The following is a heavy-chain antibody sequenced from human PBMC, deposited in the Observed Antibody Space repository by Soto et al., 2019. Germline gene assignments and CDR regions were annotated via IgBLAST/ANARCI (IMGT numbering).Heavy chain of an antibody. J-gene: IGHJ4*02. CDR3: ARGWQSPSDFDY. CDR2: INHSGST. V-gene: IGHV4-34*01. CDR1: GGSFSGYY. Sequence: SETLSLTCAVYGGSFSGYYWSWIRQPPGKGLEWIGEINHSGSTNYNPSLKSRVTISVDTSKNQFSLKLSSVTAADTAVYYCARGWQSPSDFDYWGQGTLVTVSS.